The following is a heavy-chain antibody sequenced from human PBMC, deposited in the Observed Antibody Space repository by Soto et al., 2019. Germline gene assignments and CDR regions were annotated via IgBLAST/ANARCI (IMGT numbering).Heavy chain of an antibody. CDR2: IFSNDEK. J-gene: IGHJ4*02. Sequence: QVTLKESGPVLVKPTETLTLTCTVSGFSLSNARMGGSWIRPPPGKALEWLAHIFSNDEKSYSTSLKSRLTISNDPPKSQVVLTMTNMDPVDTATYYCARIRDIVVVPAANYFDYWCQGTLVTVSS. D-gene: IGHD2-2*01. CDR1: GFSLSNARMG. CDR3: ARIRDIVVVPAANYFDY. V-gene: IGHV2-26*01.